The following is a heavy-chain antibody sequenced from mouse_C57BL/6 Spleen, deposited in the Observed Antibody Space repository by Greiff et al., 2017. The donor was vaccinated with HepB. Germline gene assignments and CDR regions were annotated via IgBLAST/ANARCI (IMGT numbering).Heavy chain of an antibody. V-gene: IGHV1-53*01. CDR2: INPSNGGT. CDR1: GYTFTSYW. CDR3: ARKGELGREGYFDV. D-gene: IGHD4-1*01. Sequence: QVQLQQPGTELVNPGASVKLSCKASGYTFTSYWMHWVKQRPGQGLEWIGNINPSNGGTNYNEKFKSKATLTVDKSSSTAYMQLSSLTSEDSAVYYCARKGELGREGYFDVWGTGTTVTVSS. J-gene: IGHJ1*03.